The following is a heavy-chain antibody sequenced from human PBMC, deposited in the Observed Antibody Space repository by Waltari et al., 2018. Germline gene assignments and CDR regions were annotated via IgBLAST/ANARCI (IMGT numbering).Heavy chain of an antibody. CDR3: ARDRELWGVVVQTWFDP. D-gene: IGHD3-16*01. CDR1: GGTLSSYA. Sequence: QVQLVQSGAEVKKPGSSVKVSCKASGGTLSSYAISWVRQAPGQGLEWMGGIIPIFGTANYAQKFQGRVTITTDESTSTAYMELSSLRSEDTAVYYCARDRELWGVVVQTWFDPWGQGTLVTVSS. V-gene: IGHV1-69*05. CDR2: IIPIFGTA. J-gene: IGHJ5*02.